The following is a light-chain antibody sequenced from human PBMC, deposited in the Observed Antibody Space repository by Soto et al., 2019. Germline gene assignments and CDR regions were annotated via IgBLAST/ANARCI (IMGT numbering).Light chain of an antibody. Sequence: DIQMTQSPSSLSASVGDRATITCQASQDISNYLNWYQQKPGKAPKLLIYDASNLETGVPSRFSGSGYGTDFTFTISSLQPEDIATYYCPQYDNVFTFGPGTRLDIK. CDR1: QDISNY. CDR2: DAS. CDR3: PQYDNVFT. V-gene: IGKV1-33*01. J-gene: IGKJ5*01.